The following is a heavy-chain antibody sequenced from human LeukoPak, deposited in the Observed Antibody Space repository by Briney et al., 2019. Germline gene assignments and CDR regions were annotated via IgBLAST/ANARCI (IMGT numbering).Heavy chain of an antibody. CDR3: AKGVVVAPDVTPFDY. V-gene: IGHV3-7*01. Sequence: GGSLRLSCAASGFTFTTYWMSWVRQAPGKGLEWVANIKQDGTEKYYVDSVKGRFTISRDYTKNSLYLQMNSLRAEDTAVYYCAKGVVVAPDVTPFDYWGQGTLVTVSS. CDR2: IKQDGTEK. D-gene: IGHD2-2*01. J-gene: IGHJ4*02. CDR1: GFTFTTYW.